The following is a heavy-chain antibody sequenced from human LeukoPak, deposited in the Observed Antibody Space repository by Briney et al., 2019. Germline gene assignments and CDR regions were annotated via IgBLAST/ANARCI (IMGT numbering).Heavy chain of an antibody. V-gene: IGHV3-23*01. CDR2: VSGSGGST. CDR1: GGSISSSSYY. CDR3: AKGPLIEVAGTTRDY. D-gene: IGHD6-19*01. J-gene: IGHJ4*02. Sequence: ETLSLTCTVSGGSISSSSYYWGWIRQPPGKGLEWVSAVSGSGGSTYYADSVKGRFTISRDNSKNTLYLQMNSLRAEDTAVFYCAKGPLIEVAGTTRDYWGQGTLVTVSS.